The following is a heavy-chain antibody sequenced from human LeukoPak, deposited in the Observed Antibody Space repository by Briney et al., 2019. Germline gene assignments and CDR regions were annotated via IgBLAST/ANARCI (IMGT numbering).Heavy chain of an antibody. CDR2: LYYSGKT. D-gene: IGHD5-24*01. V-gene: IGHV4-39*07. CDR1: GGYISSTTYY. Sequence: PSETLSLTCIISGGYISSTTYYWGWIRQPPGKGLEWIGTLYYSGKTYYNPSLKSRVTISVDTSKNQFSLKLSSVTAADTAVYYCARDGYSSSYYYMDVWGKGTTVTVSS. J-gene: IGHJ6*03. CDR3: ARDGYSSSYYYMDV.